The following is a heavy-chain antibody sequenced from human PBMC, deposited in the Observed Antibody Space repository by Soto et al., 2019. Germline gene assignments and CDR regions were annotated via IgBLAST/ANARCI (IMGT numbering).Heavy chain of an antibody. CDR2: IYYSGST. D-gene: IGHD3-3*01. Sequence: SETLSLTCTVSGGSISSGDYYWSWIRQPPGKGLEWIGYIYYSGSTYYNPSLKSRVTISVDTSKNQFSLKLSSVTAADTAVYYCARAPRGDYDFWSGYYRPNCFDPWGQGTLVTVSS. V-gene: IGHV4-30-4*01. CDR3: ARAPRGDYDFWSGYYRPNCFDP. CDR1: GGSISSGDYY. J-gene: IGHJ5*02.